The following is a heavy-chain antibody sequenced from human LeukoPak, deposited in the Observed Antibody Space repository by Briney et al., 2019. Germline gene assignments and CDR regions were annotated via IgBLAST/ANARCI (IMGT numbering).Heavy chain of an antibody. V-gene: IGHV1-3*01. CDR2: INAGNGNT. D-gene: IGHD3-10*01. J-gene: IGHJ4*02. CDR3: ARRAMGFGELGGVDY. CDR1: GYTFTSYA. Sequence: ASVKVSCKASGYTFTSYAMHWVRQAPGQRLEWMGWINAGNGNTKYSQKFQGRVTITRDTSASTAYMELSSLRSEDTAVYYCARRAMGFGELGGVDYWGQGTLVTVSS.